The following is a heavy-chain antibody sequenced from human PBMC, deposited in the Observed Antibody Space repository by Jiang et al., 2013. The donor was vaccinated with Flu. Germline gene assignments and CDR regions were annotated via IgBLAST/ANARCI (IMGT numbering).Heavy chain of an antibody. V-gene: IGHV4-59*01. CDR2: IYYSGST. D-gene: IGHD1-26*01. J-gene: IGHJ4*02. CDR1: GGSISSYY. Sequence: LLKPSETLSLTCTVSGGSISSYYWSWIRQPPGKGLEWIGYIYYSGSTNYNPSLKSRVTISVDTSKNQFSLKLSSVTAADTAVYYCPRAVTGGHSIVFDYWGQGTLVTVSS. CDR3: PRAVTGGHSIVFDY.